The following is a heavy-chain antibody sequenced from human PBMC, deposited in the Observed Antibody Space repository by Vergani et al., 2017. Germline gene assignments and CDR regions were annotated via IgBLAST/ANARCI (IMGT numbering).Heavy chain of an antibody. Sequence: QVQLQESGPGLVKPSETLSLTCTVSGGYISSYYWSWIRQPPGKGLEWIGYIYYSGSTNHTPSLKSRVTISVDTSNNQFSLKLSTVTAADTAVYYCARFKYGGSYLDAFDIWGQGTMVTVSS. V-gene: IGHV4-59*01. J-gene: IGHJ3*02. CDR2: IYYSGST. D-gene: IGHD1-26*01. CDR3: ARFKYGGSYLDAFDI. CDR1: GGYISSYY.